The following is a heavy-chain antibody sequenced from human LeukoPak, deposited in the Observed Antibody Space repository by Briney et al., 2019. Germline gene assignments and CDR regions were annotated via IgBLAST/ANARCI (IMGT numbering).Heavy chain of an antibody. CDR3: ARALRPIQYYFDY. CDR1: GFTFSSYW. J-gene: IGHJ4*02. CDR2: VNSEGGST. Sequence: PGGSLRLSCAASGFTFSSYWMYWVRQAPGKGLVWVSRVNSEGGSTNYADSVKGRFTISRDNVKNTLYLQLSSLRAEDTAVYYCARALRPIQYYFDYWGQGILVTVSS. V-gene: IGHV3-74*01.